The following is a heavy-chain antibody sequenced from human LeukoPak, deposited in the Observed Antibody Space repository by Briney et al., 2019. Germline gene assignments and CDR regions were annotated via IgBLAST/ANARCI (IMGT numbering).Heavy chain of an antibody. CDR1: GGSISSDVHY. V-gene: IGHV4-39*01. CDR3: TRRGSGNGGTYAGMDV. Sequence: PSETLSLTCTVAGGSISSDVHYWDWIRQAPGRGLEWIGSLLYNGNTWYNPSLESRVTISVDTSENQFSLRLTSVNAADTALYFCTRRGSGNGGTYAGMDVWGPGTSVTVSS. J-gene: IGHJ6*02. D-gene: IGHD1-26*01. CDR2: LLYNGNT.